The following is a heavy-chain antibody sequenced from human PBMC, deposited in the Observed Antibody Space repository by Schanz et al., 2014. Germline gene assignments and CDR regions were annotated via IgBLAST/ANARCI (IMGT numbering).Heavy chain of an antibody. V-gene: IGHV1-69*02. Sequence: QVQLVHSGAEVKKPGSSVKVSCTASGGTFSSYTISWIRQAPGQGLEWMGRIIPIHGIVNYAQRFQDRVRITADRSTSTAYMELSSLRYEDTALYYCARGTMPGTFDIWGQGTMVTVSS. CDR3: ARGTMPGTFDI. CDR1: GGTFSSYT. CDR2: IIPIHGIV. J-gene: IGHJ3*02. D-gene: IGHD2-2*01.